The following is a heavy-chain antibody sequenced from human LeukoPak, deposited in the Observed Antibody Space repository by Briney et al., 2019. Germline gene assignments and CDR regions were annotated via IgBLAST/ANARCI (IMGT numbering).Heavy chain of an antibody. Sequence: GGSLRLSCAASGFTFSQQYMTWVRQAPGKGLEWVASIKHDGSEKYYVDSVRGRFTISRDNTMNSLYLQMSSLRAEDTAVYYCATDRGWRTSGYYLYYFEYWGQGTLVTYSS. CDR1: GFTFSQQY. CDR2: IKHDGSEK. D-gene: IGHD3-3*01. CDR3: ATDRGWRTSGYYLYYFEY. V-gene: IGHV3-7*01. J-gene: IGHJ4*02.